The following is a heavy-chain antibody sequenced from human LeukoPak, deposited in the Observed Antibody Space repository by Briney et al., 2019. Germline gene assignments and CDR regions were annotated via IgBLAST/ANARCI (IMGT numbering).Heavy chain of an antibody. CDR2: IDYTGRT. V-gene: IGHV4-31*03. D-gene: IGHD2-8*01. Sequence: SETLSLTCSVSGSSISSGGYHWSWIRQLPGKGLEWIGYIDYTGRTDYNPSLESRVTMSLHTTKNQISLRLTSVAAADTAVYYCARKMYGVADYWGQGTLVTVSS. CDR3: ARKMYGVADY. CDR1: GSSISSGGYH. J-gene: IGHJ4*02.